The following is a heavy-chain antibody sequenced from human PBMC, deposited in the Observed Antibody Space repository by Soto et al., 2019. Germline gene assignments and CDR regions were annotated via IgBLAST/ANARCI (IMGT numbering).Heavy chain of an antibody. J-gene: IGHJ4*02. V-gene: IGHV3-23*01. CDR2: ISGSGGST. CDR3: ANMGGSYSYPYYFDY. Sequence: GGSLRLSCAASGFTFSSYAMSWVRQAPGKGLEWVSAISGSGGSTYYADSVKGRFTISRDNSKNTLYLQMNSLRAEDTAVYYCANMGGSYSYPYYFDYWGQGTLVTVSS. D-gene: IGHD1-26*01. CDR1: GFTFSSYA.